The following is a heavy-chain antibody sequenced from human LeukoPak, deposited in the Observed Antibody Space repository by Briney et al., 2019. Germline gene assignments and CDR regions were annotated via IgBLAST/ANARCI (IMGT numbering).Heavy chain of an antibody. Sequence: PGGSLRLSCAASGFTFSNAWMSWVRQAPGKGLEWVGRIKSKTDGGTTDYAAPVKGRFTISRDDSKNTLYLQMNSLKTEDTAVYYCTTDPWMVVVVMGQWDVWGQGTTVTVSS. D-gene: IGHD3-22*01. CDR3: TTDPWMVVVVMGQWDV. J-gene: IGHJ6*02. CDR1: GFTFSNAW. CDR2: IKSKTDGGTT. V-gene: IGHV3-15*01.